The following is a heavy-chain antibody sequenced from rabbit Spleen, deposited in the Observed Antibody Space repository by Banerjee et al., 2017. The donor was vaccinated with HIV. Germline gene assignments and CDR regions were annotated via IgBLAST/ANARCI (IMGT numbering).Heavy chain of an antibody. CDR2: IYSGSGST. V-gene: IGHV1S40*01. CDR3: ARDRTTDGAAGYAYRANL. CDR1: GFSFSNKAV. D-gene: IGHD6-1*01. Sequence: QSLDESGGDLVKPEGSLKLSCTASGFSFSNKAVMCWVRQAPGKGLEWIGCIYSGSGSTYYASWAKGRFTISKASSTTVTLQMTSLTAADTATYFCARDRTTDGAAGYAYRANLWGQGTLVTVS. J-gene: IGHJ4*01.